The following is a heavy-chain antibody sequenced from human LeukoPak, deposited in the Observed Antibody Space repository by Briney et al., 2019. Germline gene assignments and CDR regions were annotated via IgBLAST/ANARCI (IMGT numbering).Heavy chain of an antibody. J-gene: IGHJ4*02. Sequence: ASVKVSCKASGYTFTGYYMHWVRQAPGQGLEWMGWINPNSGGTNYAQKFQGRVAMTRDTSISTAYMELSRLRSDDTAVYYCARVVDTAMVPFDYWGQGTLVTVSS. V-gene: IGHV1-2*02. CDR3: ARVVDTAMVPFDY. CDR2: INPNSGGT. CDR1: GYTFTGYY. D-gene: IGHD5-18*01.